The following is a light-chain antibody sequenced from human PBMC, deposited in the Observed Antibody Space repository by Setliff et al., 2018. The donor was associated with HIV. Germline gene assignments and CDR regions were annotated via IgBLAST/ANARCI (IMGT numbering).Light chain of an antibody. V-gene: IGLV2-14*01. CDR1: NSDVGGYNY. J-gene: IGLJ1*01. CDR3: NSYTSSSSQV. Sequence: LTQPASVSGSPGQSITISCTGSNSDVGGYNYVSWYQQHPGKVPKLLIYEVSNRPSGVSNRFSGSKSGYMASLTISGLHADDEADYYCNSYTSSSSQVFGTGTKVTVL. CDR2: EVS.